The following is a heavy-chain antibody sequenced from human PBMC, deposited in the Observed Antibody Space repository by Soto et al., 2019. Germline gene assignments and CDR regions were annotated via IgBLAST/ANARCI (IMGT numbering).Heavy chain of an antibody. D-gene: IGHD2-15*01. CDR3: ARHPHGFYCSGGSCYSVYYYYMDV. CDR1: GGSISSSSYY. V-gene: IGHV4-39*01. CDR2: IYYSGST. Sequence: PSETLSLTCSVSGGSISSSSYYWGWIRQPPGKGLEWIGSIYYSGSTHYNPSLKSRVTISVDTSKNQFSLKLSSVTAADTAVYYCARHPHGFYCSGGSCYSVYYYYMDVWGKGTTVTVSS. J-gene: IGHJ6*03.